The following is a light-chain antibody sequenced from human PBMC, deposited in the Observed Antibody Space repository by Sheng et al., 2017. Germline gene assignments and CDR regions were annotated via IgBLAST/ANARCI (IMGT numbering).Light chain of an antibody. CDR2: AAF. V-gene: IGKV1-27*01. Sequence: DIQMTQSPSSLSASVGDRVTITCRASQGISNHLAWYQHRPGEAPKLLIYAAFILQSGVPSRFSGSGSGTVFTLTISSLQPEDVATYYCQRYTPAPGGFTFGPGTKVDLK. CDR1: QGISNH. CDR3: QRYTPAPGGFT. J-gene: IGKJ3*01.